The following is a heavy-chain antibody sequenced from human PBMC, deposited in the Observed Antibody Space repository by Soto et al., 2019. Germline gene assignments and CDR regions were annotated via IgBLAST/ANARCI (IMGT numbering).Heavy chain of an antibody. CDR3: ARLQYTVVTALDI. V-gene: IGHV4-61*01. CDR1: GGSFKSGSYS. D-gene: IGHD2-15*01. Sequence: LSLTCTVSGGSFKSGSYSWSWIRQAPGKGPELVGYIYHTVNTNYNPALKSRVTISMDTSENQLSLQLSSVTTADTAVYYCARLQYTVVTALDIWGQGTMVTVSS. J-gene: IGHJ3*02. CDR2: IYHTVNT.